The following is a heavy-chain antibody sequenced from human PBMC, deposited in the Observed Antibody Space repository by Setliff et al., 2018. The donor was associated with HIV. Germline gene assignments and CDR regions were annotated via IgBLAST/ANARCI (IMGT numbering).Heavy chain of an antibody. V-gene: IGHV4-4*07. J-gene: IGHJ4*02. Sequence: SETLSLTCTVSGGSISNYYWSWIRQPAGKGLEWIGRIYTSGSTNYNPSLKSRVTMSVDTSKNQFSLKVNSVTAADTAVYYCARDTGYYSRGGPVDYWGQGTLVTVSS. CDR2: IYTSGST. CDR3: ARDTGYYSRGGPVDY. D-gene: IGHD2-15*01. CDR1: GGSISNYY.